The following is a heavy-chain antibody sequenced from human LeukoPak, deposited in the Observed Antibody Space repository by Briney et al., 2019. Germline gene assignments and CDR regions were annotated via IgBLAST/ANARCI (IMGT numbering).Heavy chain of an antibody. CDR3: ARGGLDTAMVMYYYYYYMDV. CDR1: GYTFTGYY. J-gene: IGHJ6*03. D-gene: IGHD5-18*01. Sequence: ASVKVSCKASGYTFTGYYMHWVRQAPGQGLEWMGWINPNSGDTNYAQKFQGRVTMTRDTSISTAYMELSRLRSDDTAVYYCARGGLDTAMVMYYYYYYMDVWGKGTTVTVSS. V-gene: IGHV1-2*02. CDR2: INPNSGDT.